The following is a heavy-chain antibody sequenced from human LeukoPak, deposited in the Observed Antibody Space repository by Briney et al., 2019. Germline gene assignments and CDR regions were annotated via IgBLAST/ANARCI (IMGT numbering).Heavy chain of an antibody. CDR3: LRDLNWSLDQ. V-gene: IGHV3-74*01. D-gene: IGHD1-20*01. J-gene: IGHJ4*02. Sequence: GGSLRLSCAASGFTFSNYIMHWVRQAPGKGLVWVSRIKSDGITVTYADSVKGRFTISRDNAKNTLYLQMNSLRAEDTAVYYCLRDLNWSLDQWGQGTLVTVSS. CDR1: GFTFSNYI. CDR2: IKSDGITV.